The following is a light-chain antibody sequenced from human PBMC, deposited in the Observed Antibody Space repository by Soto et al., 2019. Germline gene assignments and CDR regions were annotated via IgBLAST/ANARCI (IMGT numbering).Light chain of an antibody. CDR3: SSYAGTNNLGV. CDR1: SSDIGGYNF. J-gene: IGLJ3*02. CDR2: EVN. V-gene: IGLV2-8*01. Sequence: QSALTQPPSASGSPGQSVTISCTGTSSDIGGYNFVSWYQQHPGKAPKLIIYEVNKRPSGVPDRFSGSKSGNTASLTVSGLQADDECDYYCSSYAGTNNLGVFGGGTKLTVL.